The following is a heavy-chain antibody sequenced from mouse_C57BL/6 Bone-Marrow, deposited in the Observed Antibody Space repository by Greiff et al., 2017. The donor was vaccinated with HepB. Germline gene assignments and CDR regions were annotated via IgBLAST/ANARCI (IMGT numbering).Heavy chain of an antibody. CDR3: ITRSDGYYVY. Sequence: VQLKQSGAELVRPGASVKLSCTASGFNIKDDYMHWVKQRPEQGLEWIGWIDPENGDTEYASKFQGKATITADTSSNTAYLQLSSLTSEDTAVYYCITRSDGYYVYWGQGTLVTVSA. J-gene: IGHJ3*01. CDR2: IDPENGDT. D-gene: IGHD2-3*01. V-gene: IGHV14-4*01. CDR1: GFNIKDDY.